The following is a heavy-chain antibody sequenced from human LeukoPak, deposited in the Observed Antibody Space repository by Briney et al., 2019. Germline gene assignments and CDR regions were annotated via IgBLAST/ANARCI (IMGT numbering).Heavy chain of an antibody. Sequence: PSETLSLTCSVSGGSFTSSNSFWAWIRQPPGKGLEWIGSISYVGSPYYNPSLGSRVTISADTSKNQFSLNLKSVTAADTAVYFCAKGRSPKAPFDYWGQGTLVTVSS. V-gene: IGHV4-39*01. CDR3: AKGRSPKAPFDY. J-gene: IGHJ4*02. CDR2: ISYVGSP. CDR1: GGSFTSSNSF.